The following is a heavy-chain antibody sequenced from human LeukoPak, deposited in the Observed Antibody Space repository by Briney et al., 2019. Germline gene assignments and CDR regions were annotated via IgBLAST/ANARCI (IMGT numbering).Heavy chain of an antibody. CDR2: ISGDGGRT. CDR3: AKDQDSSGWYWVY. J-gene: IGHJ4*02. Sequence: GGSLRLSCAASGFSFSSYGMHWVRQAPGKGLEWVSLISGDGGRTFYADSVKGRFTISRDNSKNCLYLQMNSLRTEDTALYYCAKDQDSSGWYWVYWGQGTLVTVSS. V-gene: IGHV3-43*02. D-gene: IGHD6-19*01. CDR1: GFSFSSYG.